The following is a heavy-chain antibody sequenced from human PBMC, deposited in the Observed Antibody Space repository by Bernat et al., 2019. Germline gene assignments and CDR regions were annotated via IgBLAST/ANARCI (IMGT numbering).Heavy chain of an antibody. CDR3: ARESYDRSGSHDAFDI. V-gene: IGHV3-33*01. CDR1: GFTFSSYG. CDR2: IWYDGSNK. J-gene: IGHJ3*02. Sequence: QVQLVESGGGVVQPGRSLRLSCAASGFTFSSYGMHWVRQAPGKGLEWVAVIWYDGSNKYYADSVKGRFTISRDNSKNALYLQMNSLRAEDTAVYYCARESYDRSGSHDAFDIWGQGTMVTVSS. D-gene: IGHD3-22*01.